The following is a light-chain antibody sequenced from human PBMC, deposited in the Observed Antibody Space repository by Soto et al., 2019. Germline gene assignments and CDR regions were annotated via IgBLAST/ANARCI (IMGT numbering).Light chain of an antibody. J-gene: IGKJ1*01. CDR3: QQYNSYS. Sequence: DIVMTQSPDSLAVSLGERATINCRSMQIVLYSSNNKNYLAWYQQKPGQTPKLLIYWASTRESGVPDRFSGSGSGTEFTLTISSLQPDDFATYYCQQYNSYSFGQGTKV. V-gene: IGKV4-1*01. CDR1: QIVLYSSNNKNY. CDR2: WAS.